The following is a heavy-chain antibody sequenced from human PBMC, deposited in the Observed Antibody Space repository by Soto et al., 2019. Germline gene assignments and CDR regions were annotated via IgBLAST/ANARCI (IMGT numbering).Heavy chain of an antibody. CDR1: GFTFSSYG. V-gene: IGHV3-30*18. Sequence: QVQLVESGGGVVQPGRSLRLSCAASGFTFSSYGMHWVRQAPGKGLEWVAVISYDGSNKYYADSVKGRFTISRDNSKNTLYLQMNSLRDEDTAVYYCAKAGYYDSSGYSGYFQHWGQGTLVTVSS. D-gene: IGHD3-22*01. CDR3: AKAGYYDSSGYSGYFQH. CDR2: ISYDGSNK. J-gene: IGHJ1*01.